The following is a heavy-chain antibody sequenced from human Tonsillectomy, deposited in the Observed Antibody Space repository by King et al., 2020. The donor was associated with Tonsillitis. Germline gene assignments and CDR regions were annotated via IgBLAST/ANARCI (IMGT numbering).Heavy chain of an antibody. CDR1: GFTFNNAW. D-gene: IGHD2-2*01. CDR2: IKSKRDGETT. V-gene: IGHV3-15*01. CDR3: TTRYCGDTSCYEAYFDY. J-gene: IGHJ4*02. Sequence: QLVQSGGDLVKPGGSLRLSCAASGFTFNNAWMSWVRQAPGKGLEWVGRIKSKRDGETTDYAAPVKGRFTISRDDSKTTLYLQMNSLETEDTAVYYCTTRYCGDTSCYEAYFDYWGQGTLVTVSS.